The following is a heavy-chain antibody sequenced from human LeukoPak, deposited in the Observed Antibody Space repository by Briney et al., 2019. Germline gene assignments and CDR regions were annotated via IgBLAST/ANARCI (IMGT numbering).Heavy chain of an antibody. CDR1: GGSMSSSSHY. J-gene: IGHJ4*02. D-gene: IGHD6-25*01. CDR2: LYYSGRT. V-gene: IGHV4-39*01. Sequence: SETLSLTCSVSGGSMSSSSHYWGWVRQPTGKELQWIGSLYYSGRTFYTPSLESRVTMSIDTSNNQFSLRMSSVTAADTAVYYCARLAAGTWSYDYWGQGSLVTVSS. CDR3: ARLAAGTWSYDY.